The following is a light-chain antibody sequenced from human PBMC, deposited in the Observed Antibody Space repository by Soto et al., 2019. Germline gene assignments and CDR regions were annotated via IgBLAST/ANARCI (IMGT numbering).Light chain of an antibody. CDR3: AAWDDSLNGPL. J-gene: IGLJ2*01. CDR1: SSNVESNF. Sequence: QSVLTQPPSASGTPGQRAPIPGSGSSSNVESNFVNWNQHRPGTPPKLLIHSDNRRPSGVPDRFSGSKSGTSASLAISGLQSEDEADYYCAAWDDSLNGPLFGGGTKLTVL. CDR2: SDN. V-gene: IGLV1-44*01.